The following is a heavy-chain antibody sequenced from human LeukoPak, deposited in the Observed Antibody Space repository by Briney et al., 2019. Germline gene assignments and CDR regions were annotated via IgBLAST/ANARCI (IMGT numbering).Heavy chain of an antibody. CDR2: ISSSSSYI. D-gene: IGHD6-6*01. CDR3: ASGNRYSSSFDY. CDR1: GFTFSSYS. J-gene: IGHJ4*02. V-gene: IGHV3-21*01. Sequence: PGGSLRLSCAASGFTFSSYSMSWVRQAPGKGLEWVSSISSSSSYIYYADSVKGRFTISRDNAKNSLYLQMNSLRAEDTAVYYCASGNRYSSSFDYWGQGTLVTVSS.